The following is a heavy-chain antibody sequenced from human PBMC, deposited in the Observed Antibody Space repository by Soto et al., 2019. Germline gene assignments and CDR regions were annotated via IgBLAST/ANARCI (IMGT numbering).Heavy chain of an antibody. J-gene: IGHJ4*02. CDR3: ARGPYYYGSGSYSDY. CDR2: INHSGST. Sequence: SETLSLTCAVYGGSFSGYYWSWIRQPPGKGLEWIGEINHSGSTNYNPSLKSRVTISVDTSKNQFSLKLSSVTAADTAVYYCARGPYYYGSGSYSDYWGQGTLVTVS. V-gene: IGHV4-34*01. CDR1: GGSFSGYY. D-gene: IGHD3-10*01.